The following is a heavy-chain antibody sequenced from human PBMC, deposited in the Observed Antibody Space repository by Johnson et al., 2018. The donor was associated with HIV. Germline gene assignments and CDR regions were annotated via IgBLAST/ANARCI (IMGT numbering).Heavy chain of an antibody. CDR3: AREAGAVDI. CDR2: IRYDGSTI. V-gene: IGHV3-30*02. J-gene: IGHJ3*02. CDR1: GFTFSSYG. Sequence: QMQLVESGGGVVQPGGSLRLSCAASGFTFSSYGMHWVRQAPGKGLEWVAFIRYDGSTIYYADSVKGRFTISRDNAKNSLYLQMNTLIAEDTAVYYCAREAGAVDIGGQGTTGTVS.